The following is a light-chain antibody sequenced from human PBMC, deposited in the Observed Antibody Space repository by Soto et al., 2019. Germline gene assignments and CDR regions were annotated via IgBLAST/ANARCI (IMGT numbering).Light chain of an antibody. J-gene: IGLJ2*01. V-gene: IGLV2-8*01. Sequence: QSALTQPPSASGSPGQSVTISCTGTSSDVGGHNFVSWYQQHPGKAPKFLIYEVTKRPSGVPDRFSGSKSGITASLTVSGLQAADEAYYYCSAYAGNNNPVIFGGGTELAVL. CDR1: SSDVGGHNF. CDR3: SAYAGNNNPVI. CDR2: EVT.